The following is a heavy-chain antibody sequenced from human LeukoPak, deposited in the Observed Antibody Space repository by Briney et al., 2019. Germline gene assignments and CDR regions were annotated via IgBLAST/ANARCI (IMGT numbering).Heavy chain of an antibody. J-gene: IGHJ4*02. CDR3: ARENIAAAGTEPFFDY. CDR2: IKQDGSEK. V-gene: IGHV3-7*01. D-gene: IGHD6-13*01. CDR1: GFTFSSYW. Sequence: PGGSLRLSCAASGFTFSSYWMSWVRQAPGKGLEWVANIKQDGSEKYYVDSVKGRFTISRDNAKNSLCLQMNSLRAEDTAVYYCARENIAAAGTEPFFDYWGQGTLVTVSS.